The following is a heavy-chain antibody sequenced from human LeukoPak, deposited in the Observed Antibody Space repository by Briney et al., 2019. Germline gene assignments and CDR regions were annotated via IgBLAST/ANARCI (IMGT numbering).Heavy chain of an antibody. D-gene: IGHD6-13*01. CDR1: GFTFSSYA. V-gene: IGHV3-30-3*01. J-gene: IGHJ4*02. CDR3: ATDGALNRYSSSWFD. CDR2: ISYDGSNK. Sequence: GGSLRLSCAASGFTFSSYAMHWVRQAPGKGLEWVAVISYDGSNKYYADSVKGRFTISSDNSKNTLYLQMNSLRAEDTAVYYCATDGALNRYSSSWFDWGQGALVTVSS.